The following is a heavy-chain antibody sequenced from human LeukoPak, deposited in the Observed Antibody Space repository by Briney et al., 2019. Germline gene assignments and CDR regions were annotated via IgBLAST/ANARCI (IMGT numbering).Heavy chain of an antibody. D-gene: IGHD3-10*01. CDR1: GFTVSSNY. V-gene: IGHV3-53*01. J-gene: IGHJ3*02. CDR3: TTYGLFPLFI. Sequence: GGSLRLSCAASGFTVSSNYMSWVRQAPGKGLEWVSVIYSGGSTYYADSVKGRFTISRDDSKNTLYLQMNSLKTEDTAVYYCTTYGLFPLFIWGQGTMVTVSS. CDR2: IYSGGST.